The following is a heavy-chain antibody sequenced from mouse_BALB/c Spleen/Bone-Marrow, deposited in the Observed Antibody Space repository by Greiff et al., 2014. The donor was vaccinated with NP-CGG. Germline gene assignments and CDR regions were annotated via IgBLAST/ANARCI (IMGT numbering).Heavy chain of an antibody. CDR2: INPYNGDT. CDR1: GYSFTGYF. Sequence: EVQGVESGPELVKPGASVKISCKASGYSFTGYFMNWVMQSHGKSLEWIGRINPYNGDTFYNQKFKGKATLTVDKSSSTAHMELRSLASEDSAVYYCAREGGYYYGSSQYFDVWGAGTTVTVSS. CDR3: AREGGYYYGSSQYFDV. V-gene: IGHV1-20*02. D-gene: IGHD1-1*01. J-gene: IGHJ1*01.